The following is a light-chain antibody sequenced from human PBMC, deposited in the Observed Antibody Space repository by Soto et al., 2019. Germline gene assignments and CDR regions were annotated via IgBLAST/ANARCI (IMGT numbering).Light chain of an antibody. CDR2: DDD. V-gene: IGLV1-51*01. J-gene: IGLJ1*01. CDR1: SSNIGGNS. Sequence: QSVMPQPPSVSASPGQGVSIYCSGSSSNIGGNSVSWYQQLPGTAPKLLIYDDDKRPSGIPDRFSGSKSGTSATLGITGFQTGDEADYYCGSWDSSLSAYVFGTGTKVTVL. CDR3: GSWDSSLSAYV.